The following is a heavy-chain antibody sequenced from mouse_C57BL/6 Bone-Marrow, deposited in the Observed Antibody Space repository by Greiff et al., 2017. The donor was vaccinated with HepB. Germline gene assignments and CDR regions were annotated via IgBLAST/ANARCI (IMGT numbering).Heavy chain of an antibody. J-gene: IGHJ3*01. V-gene: IGHV5-4*01. CDR3: AKLGRNWFAY. Sequence: EVQLVESGGGLVKPGGSLKLSCAASGFTFSSYAMSWVRQTPEKRLEWVATISDGGSYTYYPDNVKGRFTISRDNAKNNLYLQMSHLKSEDPAMYYCAKLGRNWFAYWGQGTLVTVSA. D-gene: IGHD4-1*01. CDR2: ISDGGSYT. CDR1: GFTFSSYA.